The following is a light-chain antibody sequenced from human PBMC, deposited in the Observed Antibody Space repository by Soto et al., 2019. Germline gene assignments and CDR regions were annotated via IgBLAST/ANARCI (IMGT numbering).Light chain of an antibody. CDR3: QSYDSSLSAYVV. CDR2: GNS. J-gene: IGLJ2*01. V-gene: IGLV1-40*01. CDR1: SSNIGAGYD. Sequence: HSVLTQPPSVSGAPGQRVTISRTGSSSNIGAGYDVHWYQQLPGTAPKLLIYGNSNRPSGVPDRFSGSKSGTSASLAITGLQAEDEADYYCQSYDSSLSAYVVFGGGTKLTVL.